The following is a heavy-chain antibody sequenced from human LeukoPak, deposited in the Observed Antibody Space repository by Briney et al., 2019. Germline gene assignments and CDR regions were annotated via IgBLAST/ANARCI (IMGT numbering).Heavy chain of an antibody. D-gene: IGHD3-3*01. CDR3: ARDEAPNYDFWSGYRRGTNWYFDL. CDR2: ISSSSSYI. Sequence: GGSLRLSCAASGFTFSFYSMNWVRQAPGKGLEWVSSISSSSSYIYYADSVKGRFTISRDNAKNSLYLQMNSLRAEDTAVYYCARDEAPNYDFWSGYRRGTNWYFDLWGRGTLVTVSS. J-gene: IGHJ2*01. CDR1: GFTFSFYS. V-gene: IGHV3-21*01.